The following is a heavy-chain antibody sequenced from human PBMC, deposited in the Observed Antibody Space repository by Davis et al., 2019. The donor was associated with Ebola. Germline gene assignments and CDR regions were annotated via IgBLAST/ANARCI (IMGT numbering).Heavy chain of an antibody. J-gene: IGHJ3*02. CDR3: AKSYYYDSSGTAFDI. CDR1: GFTFSSYA. D-gene: IGHD3-22*01. Sequence: GESLKISCAASGFTFSSYAMSWVRQAPGKGLEWVSGISGSGGSTHYADSVKGRFTISRDNSKNTLYLQMKSLRAEDTAVYYCAKSYYYDSSGTAFDIWGQGTMVTVSS. V-gene: IGHV3-23*01. CDR2: ISGSGGST.